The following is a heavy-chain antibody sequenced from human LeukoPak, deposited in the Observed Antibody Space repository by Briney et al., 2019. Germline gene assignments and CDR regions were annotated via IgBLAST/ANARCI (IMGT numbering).Heavy chain of an antibody. Sequence: SVKVSCKASGGTFSSYAISWVRQAPGQGLEWMGGIIPIFGTANYAQKFQGRVTITTDESTSTAYMELSSPRSEDTAVYYCARSRDPDSGSPDYYWGQGTLVTVSS. CDR1: GGTFSSYA. CDR3: ARSRDPDSGSPDYY. V-gene: IGHV1-69*05. D-gene: IGHD1-26*01. CDR2: IIPIFGTA. J-gene: IGHJ4*02.